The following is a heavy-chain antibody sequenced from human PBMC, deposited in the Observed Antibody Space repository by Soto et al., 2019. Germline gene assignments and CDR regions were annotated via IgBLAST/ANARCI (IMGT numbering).Heavy chain of an antibody. D-gene: IGHD3-22*01. CDR3: ARVSSSGYYGIDY. CDR2: ISSSSSYI. Sequence: GGSLRLSCAASGFTFSSYSMNWVRQAPGKGLEWVSSISSSSSYIYYADSVKGRFTISRDNAKNSLYLQMNSLRAEDTAVYYCARVSSSGYYGIDYWGQGTLVTVSS. CDR1: GFTFSSYS. V-gene: IGHV3-21*01. J-gene: IGHJ4*02.